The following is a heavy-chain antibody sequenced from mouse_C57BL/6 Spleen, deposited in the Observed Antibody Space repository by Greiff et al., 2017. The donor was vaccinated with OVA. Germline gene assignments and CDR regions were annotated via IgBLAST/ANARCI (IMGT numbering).Heavy chain of an antibody. CDR1: GYAFTNYL. CDR2: INPGSGGT. Sequence: QVQLQQSGAELVRPGTSVKVSCKASGYAFTNYLIEWVKQRPGQGLEWIGVINPGSGGTNYNEKFKGKATLTADKSSSTAYMQLSSLTSEDSAVYFCAREGDYGSSWGQGTTLTVSS. V-gene: IGHV1-54*01. J-gene: IGHJ2*01. D-gene: IGHD1-1*01. CDR3: AREGDYGSS.